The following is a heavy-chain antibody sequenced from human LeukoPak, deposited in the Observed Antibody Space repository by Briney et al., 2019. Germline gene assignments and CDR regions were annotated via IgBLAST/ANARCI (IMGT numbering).Heavy chain of an antibody. Sequence: SETLSLTCTVSGYSNSSGYYWGWIRQPPGKGLEWIGSIYHSGSTYYNPSLKSRVTISVDTSKNQFSLKLSSVTAADTAVYYCARDGSGWYVYNWFDPWGQGTLVTVSS. D-gene: IGHD6-19*01. CDR2: IYHSGST. J-gene: IGHJ5*02. CDR1: GYSNSSGYY. V-gene: IGHV4-38-2*02. CDR3: ARDGSGWYVYNWFDP.